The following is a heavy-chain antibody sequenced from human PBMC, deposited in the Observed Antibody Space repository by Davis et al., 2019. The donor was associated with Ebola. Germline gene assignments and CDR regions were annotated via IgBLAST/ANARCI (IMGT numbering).Heavy chain of an antibody. V-gene: IGHV4-38-2*02. D-gene: IGHD3-3*01. CDR3: ARRTKVEGFWSAYITH. CDR2: IHYSGRT. J-gene: IGHJ4*02. CDR1: GYSIRNDVN. Sequence: PSETLSLTCTVSGYSIRNDVNWDWIRQSPAKGLEWIASIHYSGRTHYNPSLQSRVTISMDTSKSQFSLSLTSVTAADTAVYYCARRTKVEGFWSAYITHWAPGTLFTVSS.